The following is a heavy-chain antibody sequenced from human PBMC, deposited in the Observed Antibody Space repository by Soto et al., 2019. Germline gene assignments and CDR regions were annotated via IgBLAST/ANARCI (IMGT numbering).Heavy chain of an antibody. D-gene: IGHD2-8*01. V-gene: IGHV3-23*01. CDR1: AFIFSNYD. J-gene: IGHJ4*02. Sequence: LTLSWAASAFIFSNYDMSWVRQAPGKGLEWVSAITGSGRSTYYADSVKGRFTISRDNSKKTLYLQMSSLRAEDTAVHYCAKDGPVSTFDYWGQGTMVRVSS. CDR2: ITGSGRST. CDR3: AKDGPVSTFDY.